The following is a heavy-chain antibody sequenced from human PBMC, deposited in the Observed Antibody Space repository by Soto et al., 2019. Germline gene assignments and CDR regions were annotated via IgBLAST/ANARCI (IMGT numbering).Heavy chain of an antibody. J-gene: IGHJ5*02. V-gene: IGHV4-4*02. CDR3: ARDPITMVRGVIIRKGWDP. CDR1: GGSISSSNW. Sequence: QVQLQESGPGLVKPSGTLSLTCAVSGGSISSSNWWSWVRQPPGKGLEWIGEIYHSGSTNYNPSLKSRVTISVDQSKNQFSLKLSSVTAADTAVYYCARDPITMVRGVIIRKGWDPWGQGTLVTVSS. CDR2: IYHSGST. D-gene: IGHD3-10*01.